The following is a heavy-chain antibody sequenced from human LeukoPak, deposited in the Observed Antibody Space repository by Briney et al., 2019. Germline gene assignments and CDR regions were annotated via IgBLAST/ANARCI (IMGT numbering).Heavy chain of an antibody. V-gene: IGHV4-39*01. CDR1: GGSITSSSYY. CDR2: IYYSGST. J-gene: IGHJ4*02. D-gene: IGHD1-26*01. CDR3: ARAPIVLGATYFDY. Sequence: SETLSLTCTVSGGSITSSSYYWGWIRQPPGKGLEWIGSIYYSGSTYYNPSLKSRVTISVDTSKNQFSLKLSSVTAADTAVYYCARAPIVLGATYFDYWGQGTLVTVSS.